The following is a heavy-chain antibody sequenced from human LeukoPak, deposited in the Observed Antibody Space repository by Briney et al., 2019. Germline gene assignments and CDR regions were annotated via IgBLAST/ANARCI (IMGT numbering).Heavy chain of an antibody. CDR2: ISYDGSNK. CDR1: GFTFSSYG. J-gene: IGHJ4*02. V-gene: IGHV3-30*03. CDR3: AREEYYYDSSGYYQGLDY. Sequence: PGRSLRLSCAASGFTFSSYGMHWVRQAPGKGLEWVAVISYDGSNKYYADSVKGRFTISRDNSKNTLYLQMNSLRAEDTAVYYCAREEYYYDSSGYYQGLDYWGQGTLVTVSS. D-gene: IGHD3-22*01.